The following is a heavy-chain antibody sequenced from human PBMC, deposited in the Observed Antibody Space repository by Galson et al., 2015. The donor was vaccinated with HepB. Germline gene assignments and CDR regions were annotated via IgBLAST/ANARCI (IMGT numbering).Heavy chain of an antibody. CDR1: GFSLSTSGVG. J-gene: IGHJ4*02. D-gene: IGHD3-22*01. CDR2: IYWDDDK. Sequence: PALVKPTQTLTLTCTFSGFSLSTSGVGVGWIRQPPGKALEWLALIYWDDDKRYSPSLKSRLTITKDTSKNQVVLTITNMDPVDTATYYCVYGGYYDSSGYYYDYWGQGTLVTVSS. V-gene: IGHV2-5*02. CDR3: VYGGYYDSSGYYYDY.